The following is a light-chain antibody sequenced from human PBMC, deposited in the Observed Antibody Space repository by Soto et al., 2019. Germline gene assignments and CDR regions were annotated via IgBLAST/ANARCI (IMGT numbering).Light chain of an antibody. V-gene: IGLV3-21*02. CDR3: QVWDPSRDHYV. CDR1: KIETTR. Sequence: SYELTQPPSVSVAPGQTARITCGKNKIETTRLHWYQQKPGQAPVLVVYDESDRPSGIPDRFSGSSSGSTATLTISRVEAGDEADYYCQVWDPSRDHYVFGSGTKLTVL. J-gene: IGLJ1*01. CDR2: DES.